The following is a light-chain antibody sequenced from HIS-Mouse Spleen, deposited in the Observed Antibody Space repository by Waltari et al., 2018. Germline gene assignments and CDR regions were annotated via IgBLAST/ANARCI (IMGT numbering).Light chain of an antibody. Sequence: QSVLTQPPSVSAAPGQKVTISCSGSSSNIGNNYVSWYQQLPGTAPKLLIYANNRRPSGIPARFSGSKSGTSATLGITGLQTGDEADYYCGTWDSSLSAWVFGGGTKLTVL. CDR1: SSNIGNNY. CDR2: ANN. J-gene: IGLJ3*02. V-gene: IGLV1-51*01. CDR3: GTWDSSLSAWV.